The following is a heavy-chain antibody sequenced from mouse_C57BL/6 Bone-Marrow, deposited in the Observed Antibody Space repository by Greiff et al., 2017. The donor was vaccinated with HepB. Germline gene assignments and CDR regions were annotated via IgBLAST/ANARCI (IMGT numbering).Heavy chain of an antibody. V-gene: IGHV15-2*01. CDR2: ILPSIGRT. CDR1: DSEVFPIAY. D-gene: IGHD1-1*01. CDR3: ARQMYYGDYAMDY. Sequence: QVQLQQSGSELRSPGSSVKLSCKDFDSEVFPIAYMSWVRQKPGHGFEWIGGILPSIGRTIYGEKFEDKATLDADTLSNTAYLELNSLTSEDSAIYDCARQMYYGDYAMDYWGQGTSVTVSS. J-gene: IGHJ4*01.